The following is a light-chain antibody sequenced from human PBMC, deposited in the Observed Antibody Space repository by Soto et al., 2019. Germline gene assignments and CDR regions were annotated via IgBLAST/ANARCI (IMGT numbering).Light chain of an antibody. CDR3: QQYNSYPWT. V-gene: IGKV1-5*03. CDR2: KAS. Sequence: DIQMTQSPSTLSASVGDRVTITCRASQSISSWLAWYQPKPGKAPKLLIYKASSLESGVPSRFSGSGSGTEFTLTNSSLQPDDFATYYCQQYNSYPWTFGQGTKVEIK. CDR1: QSISSW. J-gene: IGKJ1*01.